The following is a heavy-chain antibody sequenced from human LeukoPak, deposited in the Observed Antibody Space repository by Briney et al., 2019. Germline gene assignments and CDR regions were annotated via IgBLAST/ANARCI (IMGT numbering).Heavy chain of an antibody. CDR1: GFVFSRYR. D-gene: IGHD3-22*01. J-gene: IGHJ4*02. CDR2: VNTVSSYI. CDR3: VRLRRNSDSSGYFYYYDN. V-gene: IGHV3-21*01. Sequence: PGGSLRLSCAACGFVFSRYRFNWVRQATGKGLEWVASVNTVSSYIYYADSVRGRFTISRDNAKNSVLLQMNSLRAEDMAMYYCVRLRRNSDSSGYFYYYDNWGQGTLVTVSS.